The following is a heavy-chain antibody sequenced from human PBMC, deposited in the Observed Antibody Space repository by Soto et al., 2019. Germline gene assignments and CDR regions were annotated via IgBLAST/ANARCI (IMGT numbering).Heavy chain of an antibody. J-gene: IGHJ5*02. Sequence: SETLSLTCAVYGGSFSGYYWSWIRQPPGKGLEWIGEINHSGSTNYNPSLKSRVTISVDTSKNQFSLKLSSVTAADTAVYYCARGRGLIRHRNWYDPWGQGTLVTVSS. V-gene: IGHV4-34*01. CDR1: GGSFSGYY. D-gene: IGHD3-16*01. CDR2: INHSGST. CDR3: ARGRGLIRHRNWYDP.